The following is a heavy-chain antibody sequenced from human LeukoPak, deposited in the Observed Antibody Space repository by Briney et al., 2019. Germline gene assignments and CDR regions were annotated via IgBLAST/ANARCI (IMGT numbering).Heavy chain of an antibody. J-gene: IGHJ6*03. CDR2: IYTSGST. V-gene: IGHV4-4*07. CDR1: GGSISSYY. CDR3: ARHNRRYCSGGSCYLYYYYYYMDV. D-gene: IGHD2-15*01. Sequence: PSETLSLTCTVSGGSISSYYWSWIRQPAGKGLEWIGRIYTSGSTNYNPSLKSRVTMSVDTSKNQFSLKLSSVTAADTAVYYCARHNRRYCSGGSCYLYYYYYYMDVWGKGTTVTVSS.